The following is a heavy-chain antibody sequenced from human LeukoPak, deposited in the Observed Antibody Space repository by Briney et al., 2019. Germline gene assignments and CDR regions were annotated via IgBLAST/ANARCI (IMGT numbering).Heavy chain of an antibody. D-gene: IGHD3-10*01. Sequence: PGGSLRLSCAASGFTFSSNPMEWVRQAPGKGLEWVAVISNDGINKYYADSVKGRFTISRDNSKNTLYLQMNSLRAEDTAVYYCARAGGDYGSGRKPLDLWGRGTLVTVSS. CDR2: ISNDGINK. J-gene: IGHJ2*01. CDR1: GFTFSSNP. V-gene: IGHV3-30-3*01. CDR3: ARAGGDYGSGRKPLDL.